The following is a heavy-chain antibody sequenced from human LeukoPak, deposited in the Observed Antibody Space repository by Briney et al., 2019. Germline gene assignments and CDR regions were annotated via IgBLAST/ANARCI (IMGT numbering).Heavy chain of an antibody. CDR3: ASGNRYSSSFDY. J-gene: IGHJ4*02. Sequence: GGSLRLSCAASGFTFSSYTMNWVRQAPGKGLEWVSIISSGSSYIHYADSVKGRFTISRDNAKNSLYLQMNSLRAEDTAVYYCASGNRYSSSFDYWGQGTLVTVSS. CDR1: GFTFSSYT. CDR2: ISSGSSYI. D-gene: IGHD6-6*01. V-gene: IGHV3-21*01.